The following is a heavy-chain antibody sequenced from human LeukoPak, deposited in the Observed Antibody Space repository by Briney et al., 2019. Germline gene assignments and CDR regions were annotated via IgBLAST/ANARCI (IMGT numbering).Heavy chain of an antibody. CDR3: ARRSQAGGTGIGY. V-gene: IGHV1-8*01. J-gene: IGHJ4*02. CDR2: MNPNSGNK. Sequence: ASVNVSCKSSGYTFTSYDINWVRQATGQGLEWMGWMNPNSGNKGYAQKFQGRVTMTRNTSISTAYMELSSLRSEDTAVYYCARRSQAGGTGIGYWGQGTLVTVSS. D-gene: IGHD6-19*01. CDR1: GYTFTSYD.